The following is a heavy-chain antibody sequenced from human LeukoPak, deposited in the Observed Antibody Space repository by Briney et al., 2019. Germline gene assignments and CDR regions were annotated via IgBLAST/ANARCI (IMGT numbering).Heavy chain of an antibody. Sequence: PGGSLRLSCTASGFTFGDYAMSWFRQAPGKGLEWVGFIRSKAYGGTTEYAASVKGRFTISRDDSKSIAYLQMNSLKTEDTAVYYCTREKWEVRDYHYYYMGVWGKGTTVTVSS. D-gene: IGHD1-26*01. V-gene: IGHV3-49*03. CDR3: TREKWEVRDYHYYYMGV. J-gene: IGHJ6*03. CDR1: GFTFGDYA. CDR2: IRSKAYGGTT.